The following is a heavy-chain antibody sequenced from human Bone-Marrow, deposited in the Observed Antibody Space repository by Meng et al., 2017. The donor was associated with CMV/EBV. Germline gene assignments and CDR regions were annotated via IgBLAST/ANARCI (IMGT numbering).Heavy chain of an antibody. J-gene: IGHJ5*02. CDR3: ARDLDSSSWRQFDP. CDR2: IIPILGIA. D-gene: IGHD6-13*01. CDR1: GGTFSSYT. V-gene: IGHV1-69*04. Sequence: KAYGGTFSSYTISWVRQAPGQGLEWMGRIIPILGIANYAQKFQGRVTITADKSTSTAYMELSSLRSEDTAVYYCARDLDSSSWRQFDPWGQGTLVTVSS.